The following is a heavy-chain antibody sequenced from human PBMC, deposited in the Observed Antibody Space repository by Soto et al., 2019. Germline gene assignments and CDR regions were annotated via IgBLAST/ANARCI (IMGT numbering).Heavy chain of an antibody. V-gene: IGHV3-13*01. D-gene: IGHD6-6*01. CDR2: IGTAGDT. CDR1: GFTFSNYD. Sequence: GGSLRLSCAASGFTFSNYDMHWVRQVTGKGLEWISSIGTAGDTYYAGSVRGRFTISRENAKNSLYLQMNSLRAGDTAVYYCARDQKYSGSSSHYGMDVWGQGPAVTVS. CDR3: ARDQKYSGSSSHYGMDV. J-gene: IGHJ6*02.